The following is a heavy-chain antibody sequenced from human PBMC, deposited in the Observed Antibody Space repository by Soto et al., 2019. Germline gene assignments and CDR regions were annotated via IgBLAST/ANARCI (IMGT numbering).Heavy chain of an antibody. CDR3: ARMPDQSGYSTGDRRWYYYYYMDV. J-gene: IGHJ6*03. V-gene: IGHV4-59*01. CDR2: IHYSGSI. Sequence: PSETLSITCTVSGESISSYYWRWIWQTPRKGLELVGYIHYSGSIQFNPSLQSRVSISVDTSKNQFSLKLSSVTAADTAVCYCARMPDQSGYSTGDRRWYYYYYMDVWGKGTTVTVSS. CDR1: GESISSYY. D-gene: IGHD5-12*01.